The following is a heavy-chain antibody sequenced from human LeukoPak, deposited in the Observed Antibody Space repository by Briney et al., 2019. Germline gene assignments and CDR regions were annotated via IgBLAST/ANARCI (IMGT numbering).Heavy chain of an antibody. D-gene: IGHD3-22*01. CDR3: ARRPSYDSSGYYSHYYFDY. CDR2: IYYSGST. CDR1: GGSISSYY. J-gene: IGHJ4*02. V-gene: IGHV4-59*05. Sequence: SETLSLTCTVSGGSISSYYRSWIRQPPGKGLEWIGSIYYSGSTYYNPSLKSRVTISVDTSKNQFSLKLSSVTAADTAVYYCARRPSYDSSGYYSHYYFDYWGQGTLVTVSS.